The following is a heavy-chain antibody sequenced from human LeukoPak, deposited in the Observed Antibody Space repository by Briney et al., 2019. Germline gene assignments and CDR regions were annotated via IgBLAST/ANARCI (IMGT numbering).Heavy chain of an antibody. CDR1: GGTFSSYA. CDR3: ARDSYSSSWYYAKIPYYYYYYYMDV. V-gene: IGHV1-69*06. Sequence: GASVKVSCKASGGTFSSYAISWVRQAPGQGLEWMGGIIPIFGTANYAQKFQGRVTITADKSTSTAYMELSSLRSEDTAVYYCARDSYSSSWYYAKIPYYYYYYYMDVWGKGTTVTVSS. D-gene: IGHD6-13*01. J-gene: IGHJ6*03. CDR2: IIPIFGTA.